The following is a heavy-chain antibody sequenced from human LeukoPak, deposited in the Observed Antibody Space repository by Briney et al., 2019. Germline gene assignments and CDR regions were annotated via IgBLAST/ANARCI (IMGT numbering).Heavy chain of an antibody. CDR2: INHSGST. Sequence: SETLSLTCAVYGVSFSGYYWSWIRQPPGKGLEWIGEINHSGSTNYNPSLKSRVTISVDTSKNQFSLKLSSVTAADTAVYYCARGGTSYYYDSSGYIDPWGQGTLVTVSS. D-gene: IGHD3-22*01. V-gene: IGHV4-34*01. J-gene: IGHJ5*02. CDR1: GVSFSGYY. CDR3: ARGGTSYYYDSSGYIDP.